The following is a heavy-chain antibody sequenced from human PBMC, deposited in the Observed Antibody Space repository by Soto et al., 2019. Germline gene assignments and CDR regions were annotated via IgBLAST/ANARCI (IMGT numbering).Heavy chain of an antibody. Sequence: GGSLRLSCAASGFTFSSYGMHWVRQAPGKGLEWVAVISYDGGNKYYADSVKGRFTISRDNSKNTLYLQMNSLRAEDTAVYYCAKEHSALDYWGQGTLVTVSS. D-gene: IGHD3-10*01. V-gene: IGHV3-30*18. CDR1: GFTFSSYG. CDR2: ISYDGGNK. J-gene: IGHJ4*02. CDR3: AKEHSALDY.